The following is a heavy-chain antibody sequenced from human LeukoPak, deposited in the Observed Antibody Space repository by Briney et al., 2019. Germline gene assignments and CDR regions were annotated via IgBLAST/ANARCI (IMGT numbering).Heavy chain of an antibody. CDR1: GGSFSGYY. V-gene: IGHV4-34*01. D-gene: IGHD6-13*01. J-gene: IGHJ4*02. CDR2: INHSGST. Sequence: PSETLSLTCAVYGGSFSGYYWSWIRQPPEKGLEWIGEINHSGSTNYNPSLKSRVTISVDTSKNQFSLKLSSVTAADTAVYYCARAGDSSSWYTIDYWGRGTLVTVSS. CDR3: ARAGDSSSWYTIDY.